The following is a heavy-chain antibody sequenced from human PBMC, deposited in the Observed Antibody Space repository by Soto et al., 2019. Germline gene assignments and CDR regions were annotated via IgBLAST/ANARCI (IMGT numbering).Heavy chain of an antibody. J-gene: IGHJ5*02. V-gene: IGHV3-30-3*01. CDR1: GFSLTTYT. CDR3: ARDVPIQAAGNNRSAP. CDR2: ISSDGSNQ. D-gene: IGHD6-13*01. Sequence: QVHLVESGGGVVQPGRSLRLSCAASGFSLTTYTMHWVRQSPVKGPEWLAFISSDGSNQYYADSVKDRFTISRDDSKNTLALQMDSPRPENPAVDYCARDVPIQAAGNNRSAPWGQGTLVTVSS.